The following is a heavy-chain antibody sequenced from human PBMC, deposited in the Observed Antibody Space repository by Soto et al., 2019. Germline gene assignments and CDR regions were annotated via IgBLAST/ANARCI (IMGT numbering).Heavy chain of an antibody. CDR1: GFTFSSYA. D-gene: IGHD4-17*01. J-gene: IGHJ5*02. CDR3: ANVFYYGDPGSPFSP. V-gene: IGHV3-23*01. Sequence: PGGSLRLSCAASGFTFSSYAMSWVRQAPGKGLEWVSAISGSGGSTYYADSVKGRFTISRDNSKNTLYLQMNSLRAEDTAVYYFANVFYYGDPGSPFSPSGQGPLVTVSS. CDR2: ISGSGGST.